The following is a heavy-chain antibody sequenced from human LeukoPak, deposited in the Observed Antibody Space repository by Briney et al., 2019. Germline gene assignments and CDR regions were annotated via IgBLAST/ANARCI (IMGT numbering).Heavy chain of an antibody. CDR3: AKQLGYCSDGSCYFPY. CDR2: ISNNGGYT. Sequence: GGSLRLSCTASGFTFSSYAMSWVRQAPGKGLEWVSAISNNGGYTYYADSVQGRFTISRDNSKSTLCLQMNSLRAEGTAVYYCAKQLGYCSDGSCYFPYWGQGTLVTVSS. V-gene: IGHV3-23*01. D-gene: IGHD2-15*01. CDR1: GFTFSSYA. J-gene: IGHJ4*02.